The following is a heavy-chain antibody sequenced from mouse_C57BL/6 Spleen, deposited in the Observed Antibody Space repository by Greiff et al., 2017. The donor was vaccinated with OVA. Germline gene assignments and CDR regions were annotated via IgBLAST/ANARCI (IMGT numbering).Heavy chain of an antibody. CDR2: ISYDGSN. Sequence: EVKLMESGPGLVKPSQSLSLTCSVTGYSITSGYYWNWIRQFPGNKLEWMGYISYDGSNNYNPSLKNRISITRDTSKNQFFLKLNSVTTEDTATYYCARDNGYDPFDYWGQGTTLTVSS. CDR3: ARDNGYDPFDY. V-gene: IGHV3-6*01. J-gene: IGHJ2*01. D-gene: IGHD2-2*01. CDR1: GYSITSGYY.